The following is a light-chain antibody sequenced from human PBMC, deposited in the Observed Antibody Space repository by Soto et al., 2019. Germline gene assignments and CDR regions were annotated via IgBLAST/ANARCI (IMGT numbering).Light chain of an antibody. V-gene: IGKV1-39*01. CDR2: TAS. Sequence: EIRITQSPSSLSAYVGDTVTITFRSSQGISDYLSWFQHKPGEAPKLLIYTASSLQGGVPLRFSGAGSRTDFSLTISGLQTEDSATYYCQQTYTFPCTFGKGTKVDIK. CDR1: QGISDY. J-gene: IGKJ1*01. CDR3: QQTYTFPCT.